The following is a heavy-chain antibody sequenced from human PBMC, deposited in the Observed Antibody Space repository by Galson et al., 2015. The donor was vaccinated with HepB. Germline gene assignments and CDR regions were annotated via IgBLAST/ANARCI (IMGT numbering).Heavy chain of an antibody. Sequence: SVKVSCKASGYTFSSYGVNWVRQAPGQGLEWMGWINTDTGNPTYAQGFTGRFVFSLDTSVSTAYLQISSLKAEDTAVYYCARRNGNDWFDPWGQGTLVTVSS. CDR3: ARRNGNDWFDP. CDR1: GYTFSSYG. V-gene: IGHV7-4-1*02. J-gene: IGHJ5*02. CDR2: INTDTGNP. D-gene: IGHD5-24*01.